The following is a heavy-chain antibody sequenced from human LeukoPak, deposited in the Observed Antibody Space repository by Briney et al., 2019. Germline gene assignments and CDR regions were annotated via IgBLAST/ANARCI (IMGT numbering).Heavy chain of an antibody. D-gene: IGHD3-10*01. CDR2: FDPEDGET. Sequence: ASVKVSCKVSGYTLTELSMHWVRQAPGKGLEWMGGFDPEDGETIYAQKFQGRVTMTEDTSTDTAYMELSSLRSEDAAEYYCATGTSGPYGSGSYARHLDYWGQGTLVTVSS. J-gene: IGHJ4*02. CDR1: GYTLTELS. CDR3: ATGTSGPYGSGSYARHLDY. V-gene: IGHV1-24*01.